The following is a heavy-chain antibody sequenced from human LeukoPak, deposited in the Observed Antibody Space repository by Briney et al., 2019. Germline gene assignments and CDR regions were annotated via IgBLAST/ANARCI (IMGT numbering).Heavy chain of an antibody. CDR1: GGSISSSSYY. V-gene: IGHV4-39*01. D-gene: IGHD6-13*01. CDR2: IYYSGST. J-gene: IGHJ3*02. CDR3: ARPLAAAALDAFDI. Sequence: SETLSLTCTVSGGSISSSSYYWGWIRQPPGKGLEWIGSIYYSGSTYYNPSLKSRVTISVDTSKNQFSLKLSSVTAADTAVYYCARPLAAAALDAFDIWGQGTMVTVSS.